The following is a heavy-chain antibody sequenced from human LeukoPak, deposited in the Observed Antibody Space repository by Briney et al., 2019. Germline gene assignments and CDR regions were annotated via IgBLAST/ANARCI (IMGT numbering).Heavy chain of an antibody. CDR3: AKSVHSAMVTGYFDY. CDR1: GFTFVGYA. J-gene: IGHJ4*02. CDR2: ISGSGDVS. V-gene: IGHV3-23*01. D-gene: IGHD5-18*01. Sequence: GGSLRLSCAASGFTFVGYAMNRVRQAPGKGLEWVSAISGSGDVSYYADSVKGRFTLSRDNSKNTLYLQMNSLRAEDTAVYYCAKSVHSAMVTGYFDYWGQGTLVTVSS.